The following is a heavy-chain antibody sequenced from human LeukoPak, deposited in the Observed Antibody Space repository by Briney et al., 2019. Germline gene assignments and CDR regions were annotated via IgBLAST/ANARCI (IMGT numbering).Heavy chain of an antibody. CDR1: GFTFSSYA. Sequence: GGSLRLSCAASGFTFSSYAMSWVRQAPGKGLEWGSAISGSGGSTYYADSGKGRFTIYRDNSKKTLYLQMNSLRAEDTAVYYCAKGRYYGSGSYSGYFDYWGQGTLVTVSS. CDR3: AKGRYYGSGSYSGYFDY. CDR2: ISGSGGST. D-gene: IGHD3-10*01. J-gene: IGHJ4*02. V-gene: IGHV3-23*01.